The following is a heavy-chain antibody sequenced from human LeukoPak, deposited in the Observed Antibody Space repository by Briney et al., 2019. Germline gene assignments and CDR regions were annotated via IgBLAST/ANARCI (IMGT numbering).Heavy chain of an antibody. J-gene: IGHJ4*02. Sequence: SETLSLTCAVYGGSFSGYYWSWIRQPPGKGLEGIGEINHSGSTNYNPSLKRRVTISVDTSKNQFSLKLTSVTAADTAVYYCARGAEYGWNVDYWGPGTLVTVSS. CDR3: ARGAEYGWNVDY. D-gene: IGHD6-19*01. V-gene: IGHV4-34*01. CDR2: INHSGST. CDR1: GGSFSGYY.